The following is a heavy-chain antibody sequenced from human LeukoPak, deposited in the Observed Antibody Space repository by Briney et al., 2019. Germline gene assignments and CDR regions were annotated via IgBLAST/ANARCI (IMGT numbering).Heavy chain of an antibody. V-gene: IGHV3-21*01. CDR2: ISSSSSYI. CDR1: GFTFSSYS. J-gene: IGHJ4*02. D-gene: IGHD1-26*01. CDR3: ARARFGATSIWYYFDY. Sequence: GGSLRLSCAASGFTFSSYSMNWVRQAPGKGLEWVSSISSSSSYIYYADSVKGRFTISRDNAKNSLYLQMNSLRAEDTAVYYCARARFGATSIWYYFDYWGQGTLVTVSS.